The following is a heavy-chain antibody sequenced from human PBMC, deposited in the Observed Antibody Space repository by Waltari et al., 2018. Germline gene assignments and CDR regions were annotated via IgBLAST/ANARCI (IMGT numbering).Heavy chain of an antibody. D-gene: IGHD4-17*01. CDR2: IYTGGST. CDR3: ATADNQDYGDYLDY. CDR1: GFTVSSNY. Sequence: EVHLVESGGGLIQPGGSLRLSCAASGFTVSSNYMSWVRQAPGKGLEWVSVIYTGGSTYYADSVKGRFTSSRDNSKNTLYLQMSGLRAEDTDVYYCATADNQDYGDYLDYWGQGTLVTVSS. J-gene: IGHJ4*02. V-gene: IGHV3-53*01.